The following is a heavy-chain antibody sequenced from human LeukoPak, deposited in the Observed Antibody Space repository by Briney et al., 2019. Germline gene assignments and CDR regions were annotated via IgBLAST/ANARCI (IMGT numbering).Heavy chain of an antibody. CDR2: ISASGAST. V-gene: IGHV3-23*01. CDR3: AKVKQQLPSSYDY. CDR1: GITFSSYA. Sequence: GGSLRLSCAASGITFSSYAMSWVRQSPGKGLEWVSSISASGASTYYADSVKGRFTISRDNSRNTLYLQMNSLRAEDTAVYYCAKVKQQLPSSYDYWGQGTLVTVSS. J-gene: IGHJ4*02. D-gene: IGHD6-13*01.